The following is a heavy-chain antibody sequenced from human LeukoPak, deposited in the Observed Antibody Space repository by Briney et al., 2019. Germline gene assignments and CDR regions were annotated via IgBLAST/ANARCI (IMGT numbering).Heavy chain of an antibody. CDR3: AIRFMVRGVYHFDY. D-gene: IGHD3-10*01. Sequence: ASVKVSCKFSGYTLTELSMHWVRQAPGKGLEWMGGFDPEDGETIYAQKFQGRVTMTEDTSTDTAYMELNSLRSEDTAVYYCAIRFMVRGVYHFDYWGQGTLVTVSS. CDR2: FDPEDGET. CDR1: GYTLTELS. J-gene: IGHJ4*02. V-gene: IGHV1-24*01.